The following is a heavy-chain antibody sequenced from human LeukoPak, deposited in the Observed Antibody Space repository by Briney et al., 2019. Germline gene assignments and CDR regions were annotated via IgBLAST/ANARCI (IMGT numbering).Heavy chain of an antibody. CDR3: ARVGPGAVPDY. Sequence: GGSLRLSCAASGFTFSSYSMNWVRQAPGKGLEWVGRTRNKANSYTTEYAASVKGRFTISRDDSKNSLYLQMNSLKTEDTAVYYCARVGPGAVPDYWGQGTLVTVSS. V-gene: IGHV3-72*01. CDR1: GFTFSSYS. CDR2: TRNKANSYTT. J-gene: IGHJ4*02. D-gene: IGHD2-2*01.